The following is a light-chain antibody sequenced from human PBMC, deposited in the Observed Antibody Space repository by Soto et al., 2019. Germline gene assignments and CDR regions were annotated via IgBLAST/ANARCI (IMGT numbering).Light chain of an antibody. Sequence: QSVLTQPASVSGSPGQSIPISCTGTSSDVGGYNYVSWYQQHPGKAPKLMIYDVSNRPSGVSNRFSGSKSGNTASLTISGLQAEDEADYYCSSYTSSIPYVFGTGTKVTVL. J-gene: IGLJ1*01. CDR1: SSDVGGYNY. V-gene: IGLV2-14*01. CDR2: DVS. CDR3: SSYTSSIPYV.